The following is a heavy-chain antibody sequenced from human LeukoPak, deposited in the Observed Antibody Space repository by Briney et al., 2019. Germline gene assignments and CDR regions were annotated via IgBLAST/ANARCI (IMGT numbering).Heavy chain of an antibody. D-gene: IGHD3-22*01. CDR1: GGSISSGGYY. Sequence: SETLSLTCTVSGGSISSGGYYWSWIRQHPGKGLEWIGYIYYSGSTYYNPSLKSRVTISVDTSKNQFSLKLSSVTAADTAVYYCARIEKSHDSSGYYAEYFQHWGQGTLVTVSS. CDR3: ARIEKSHDSSGYYAEYFQH. CDR2: IYYSGST. J-gene: IGHJ1*01. V-gene: IGHV4-31*03.